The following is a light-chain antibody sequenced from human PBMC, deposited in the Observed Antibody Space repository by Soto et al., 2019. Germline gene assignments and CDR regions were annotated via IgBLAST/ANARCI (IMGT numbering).Light chain of an antibody. V-gene: IGKV3-11*01. CDR2: EAS. CDR1: QSVGNN. Sequence: EIVLTQSPATLSLSPGERATLSCRASQSVGNNLAWYQQKPGQAPGLLIYEASTRATGIPARFSGSGSGTDFTLTISSLEPEDFAVYYCQQHAHWPLTFGEGTKVEIK. CDR3: QQHAHWPLT. J-gene: IGKJ4*01.